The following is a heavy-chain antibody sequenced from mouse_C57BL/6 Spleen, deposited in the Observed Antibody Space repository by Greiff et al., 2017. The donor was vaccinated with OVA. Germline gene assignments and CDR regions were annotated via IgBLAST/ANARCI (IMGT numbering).Heavy chain of an antibody. Sequence: QVTLKESGPELVKPGASVKISCKASGYAFSSSWMNWVKQRPGKGLEWIGRIYPGDGDTNYNGKFKGKATLTADKSSSTAYMQLSSLTSEDSAVYFCARWDGRAMDYWGQGTSVTVSS. CDR1: GYAFSSSW. CDR3: ARWDGRAMDY. CDR2: IYPGDGDT. J-gene: IGHJ4*01. D-gene: IGHD1-1*01. V-gene: IGHV1-82*01.